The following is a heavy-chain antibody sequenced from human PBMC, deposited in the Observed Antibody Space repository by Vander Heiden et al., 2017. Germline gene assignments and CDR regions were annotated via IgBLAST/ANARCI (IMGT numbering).Heavy chain of an antibody. CDR3: ASDSGGIAVA. J-gene: IGHJ4*02. Sequence: EVQLVDSGGGWVQPGGSLRLSCAAAALTFSSYSMHWVRQAPGKGLEWVSYISSSSSTIYYADSVKGRFTISRDNAKNSLYLQMNSLRDEETAVYYCASDSGGIAVAWGQGTLVTVSS. D-gene: IGHD6-19*01. V-gene: IGHV3-48*02. CDR1: ALTFSSYS. CDR2: ISSSSSTI.